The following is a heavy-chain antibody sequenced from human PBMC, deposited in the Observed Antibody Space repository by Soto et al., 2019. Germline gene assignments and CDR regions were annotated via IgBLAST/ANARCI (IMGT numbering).Heavy chain of an antibody. D-gene: IGHD2-15*01. J-gene: IGHJ6*02. V-gene: IGHV3-23*01. CDR2: ISGSGGST. Sequence: PGGSLRLSCAASGFTFSSYAMSWVRQAPGKGLEWVSAISGSGGSTYYADSVKGRFTISRDNSKNTLYLQMNSLRAEDTAVYYCAKLFCRGIERGGSCYYFSRYYYYGMDVWGQGTTVTVSS. CDR3: AKLFCRGIERGGSCYYFSRYYYYGMDV. CDR1: GFTFSSYA.